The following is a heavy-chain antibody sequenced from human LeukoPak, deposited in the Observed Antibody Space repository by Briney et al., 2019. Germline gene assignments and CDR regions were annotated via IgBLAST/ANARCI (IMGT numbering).Heavy chain of an antibody. CDR1: GFTFSSYA. Sequence: PGGSLRLSCAASGFTFSSYAVHWVRQAPGKGLEWVAVISYDGSNKYYADSVKGRFTISRDNSKNTLYLQMNSLRAEDTAEYYCARDFPAVAYYDFWSGYSTGLWGQGTLVTVSS. D-gene: IGHD3-3*01. V-gene: IGHV3-30-3*01. CDR3: ARDFPAVAYYDFWSGYSTGL. CDR2: ISYDGSNK. J-gene: IGHJ4*02.